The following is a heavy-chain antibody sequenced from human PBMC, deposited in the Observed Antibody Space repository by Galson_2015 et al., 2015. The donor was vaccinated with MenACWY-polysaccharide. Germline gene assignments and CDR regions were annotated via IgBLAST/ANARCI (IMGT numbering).Heavy chain of an antibody. V-gene: IGHV3-23*01. CDR3: AKDTGPGEYAYSWGTFDI. J-gene: IGHJ3*02. D-gene: IGHD3-10*01. Sequence: LRLSCAASGFTFSSYAMSWVRQAPGKGLEWVSGVSASGGSTVYTDSAKGRFTMSRDNSKRSLYLQMSSLRAEDTAVYYCAKDTGPGEYAYSWGTFDIWGRGTMVTVSS. CDR1: GFTFSSYA. CDR2: VSASGGST.